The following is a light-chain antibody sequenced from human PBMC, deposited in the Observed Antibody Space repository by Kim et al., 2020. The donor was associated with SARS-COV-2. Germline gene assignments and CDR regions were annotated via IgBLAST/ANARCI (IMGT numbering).Light chain of an antibody. J-gene: IGLJ3*02. CDR1: TSHVGDYNY. Sequence: GQSITISCTGTTSHVGDYNYVSWYQQHPGKAPKLMIYDVSKRPSGVSNRFSGSKSGNTASLTISGLQAEDEADYYCNSYTSSSTWVFGGGTQLTVL. CDR2: DVS. V-gene: IGLV2-14*04. CDR3: NSYTSSSTWV.